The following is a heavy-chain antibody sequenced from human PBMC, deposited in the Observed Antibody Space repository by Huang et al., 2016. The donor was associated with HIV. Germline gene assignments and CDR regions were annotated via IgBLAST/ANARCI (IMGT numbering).Heavy chain of an antibody. J-gene: IGHJ3*02. CDR2: ISAASGDT. V-gene: IGHV1-18*01. Sequence: QIQLMQSGPELKQPGASVKVSCKASGYTFTSYGITWVRQAPGQGPEWMGLISAASGDTEYAQKFQCRVTLTTDTSTNIAYMELRSLRSDDTAKYYCARDPKYHRIGYYRQRRGIDIWGQGTMVIVSS. D-gene: IGHD3-22*01. CDR1: GYTFTSYG. CDR3: ARDPKYHRIGYYRQRRGIDI.